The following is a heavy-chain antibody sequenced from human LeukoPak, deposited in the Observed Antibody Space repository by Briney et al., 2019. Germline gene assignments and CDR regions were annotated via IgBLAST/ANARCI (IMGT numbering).Heavy chain of an antibody. CDR2: INPSGGST. CDR1: GYTFTVYY. V-gene: IGHV1-46*01. D-gene: IGHD3-3*01. CDR3: ARVKYDFWSGYHAYYFDY. J-gene: IGHJ4*02. Sequence: GASVTVSCKASGYTFTVYYMHWVRQAPGQGLEWMGIINPSGGSTSYAQKFQGRVTMTRDTSTSTVYMELSSLRSEDTAVYYCARVKYDFWSGYHAYYFDYWGQGTLVTVSS.